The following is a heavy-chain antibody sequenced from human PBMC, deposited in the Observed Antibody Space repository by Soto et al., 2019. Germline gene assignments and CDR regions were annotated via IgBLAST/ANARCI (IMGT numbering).Heavy chain of an antibody. Sequence: YWTWIRQHPGKGLEWLGYIHYSGVATYSPSYNPSLKSRIAISVDTSKRLFSLKLTSVSAADTAVYYCARVPTYYQGSIGYQPFHPWRPGTLFTVYS. J-gene: IGHJ5*02. CDR2: IHYSGVATYSP. D-gene: IGHD3-22*01. CDR3: ARVPTYYQGSIGYQPFHP. V-gene: IGHV4-31*02. CDR1: Y.